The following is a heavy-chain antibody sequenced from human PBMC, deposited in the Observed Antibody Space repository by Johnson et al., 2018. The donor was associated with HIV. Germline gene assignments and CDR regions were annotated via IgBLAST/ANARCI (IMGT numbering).Heavy chain of an antibody. CDR3: ARENGGNCYSEFGVFDDAFHI. CDR1: GFTFDDYG. Sequence: VQLVESGGGLVQPGGSLRLSCAASGFTFDDYGMSWVRQAPGKGLEWVSGINWNGGSTCYADSVKGRFTISRDNAKNSLYLQMNSLRAEDTALYYCARENGGNCYSEFGVFDDAFHIWGQGTMVTVSS. D-gene: IGHD2-15*01. CDR2: INWNGGST. J-gene: IGHJ3*02. V-gene: IGHV3-20*04.